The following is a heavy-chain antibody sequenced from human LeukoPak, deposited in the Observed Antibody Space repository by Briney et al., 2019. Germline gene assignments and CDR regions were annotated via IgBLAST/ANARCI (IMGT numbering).Heavy chain of an antibody. Sequence: GGSLRLSCVASEFTFSNCGMHWVRQPPGKGLEWVALIRSDGSNEYYEDSVKGRFTISRDNSKNILYLQMNSLRVEDTAVYYCARARGTYSNALDSWGQGSLVTVSS. D-gene: IGHD2-15*01. J-gene: IGHJ5*01. V-gene: IGHV3-30*02. CDR2: IRSDGSNE. CDR1: EFTFSNCG. CDR3: ARARGTYSNALDS.